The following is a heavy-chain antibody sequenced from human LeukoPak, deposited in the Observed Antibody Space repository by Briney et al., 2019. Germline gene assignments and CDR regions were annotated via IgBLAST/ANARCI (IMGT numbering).Heavy chain of an antibody. CDR1: GFTFSSYS. CDR2: ISSSSTI. Sequence: GGSLRLSCAASGFTFSSYSMNWVRQAPGKGLEWLSYISSSSTIYYADSVKGRFTISRDNAKNSLYLQMNSLRAEDTAMYYCARDGGWRSDDYWGQGTLVTVSS. J-gene: IGHJ4*02. CDR3: ARDGGWRSDDY. D-gene: IGHD3-16*01. V-gene: IGHV3-48*01.